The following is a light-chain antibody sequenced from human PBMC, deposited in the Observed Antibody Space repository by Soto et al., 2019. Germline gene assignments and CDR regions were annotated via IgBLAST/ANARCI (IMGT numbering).Light chain of an antibody. J-gene: IGKJ5*01. CDR2: GAS. V-gene: IGKV3-20*01. CDR1: ESVSSSS. CDR3: QHYGTSPEVT. Sequence: EILLTQSPATLSLSPGERATLSCRASESVSSSSLAWYQQKPGQAPRLLMHGASSRATGIPDRFSGSGSGADFTLTISRVEPEDFAVYYCQHYGTSPEVTFGQGTRLEIK.